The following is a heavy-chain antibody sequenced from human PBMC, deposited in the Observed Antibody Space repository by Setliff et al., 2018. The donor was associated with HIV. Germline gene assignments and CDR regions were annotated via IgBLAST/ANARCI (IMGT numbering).Heavy chain of an antibody. D-gene: IGHD3-10*01. J-gene: IGHJ4*02. V-gene: IGHV4-4*02. CDR1: GDSISSSNW. CDR3: ARDPWVRGVIMAPDY. CDR2: IYYSGST. Sequence: PSETLSLTCAVSGDSISSSNWWNWVRQPPGKGLEWIGTIYYSGSTYYNTSLKSRVTISVDTSKNQFSLKLSSVTAADTAVYYCARDPWVRGVIMAPDYWGQGTLVTVSS.